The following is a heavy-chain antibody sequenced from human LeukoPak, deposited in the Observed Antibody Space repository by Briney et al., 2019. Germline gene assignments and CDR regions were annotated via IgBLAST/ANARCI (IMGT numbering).Heavy chain of an antibody. CDR1: GFTFNTYT. J-gene: IGHJ4*02. V-gene: IGHV3-48*01. D-gene: IGHD2-21*02. CDR2: ISGSSGII. Sequence: PGGSLRLSCAASGFTFNTYTMNWVRQAPGKGLEWVSYISGSSGIIDYADSVKGRFTISRDNSKDTLYLQLNSLRAEDTALYYCAKWAARGDGLPRSHFDYWGQGILVTVSS. CDR3: AKWAARGDGLPRSHFDY.